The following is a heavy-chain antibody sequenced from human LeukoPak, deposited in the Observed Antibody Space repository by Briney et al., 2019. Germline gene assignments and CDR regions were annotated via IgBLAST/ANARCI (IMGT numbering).Heavy chain of an antibody. CDR1: GFTLSSYN. V-gene: IGHV3-48*01. J-gene: IGHJ4*02. CDR2: IGTTNTI. D-gene: IGHD2-2*01. Sequence: GGSLRLSCAASGFTLSSYNMNWVRQAPGKGLEWVSYIGTTNTIYYADSVRGRFTISRDNAENSVFLQVNSLRAEDTAVYYCARATLSRVSLLDYWGQGSLVTVSS. CDR3: ARATLSRVSLLDY.